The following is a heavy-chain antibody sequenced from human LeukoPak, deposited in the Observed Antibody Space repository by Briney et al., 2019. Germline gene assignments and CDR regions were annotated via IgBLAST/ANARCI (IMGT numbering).Heavy chain of an antibody. J-gene: IGHJ4*02. CDR3: ASPDLYCTNGVCLIDY. CDR2: ISSSSSYI. CDR1: AFTFSSYS. Sequence: GGSLRLSCAASAFTFSSYSMNWVRQAPGKGLEWVSSISSSSSYIYYADSVKGRFTISRDNAKNSLYLQMNSLRAEDTAVYYCASPDLYCTNGVCLIDYWGQGTLVTVSS. D-gene: IGHD2-8*01. V-gene: IGHV3-21*01.